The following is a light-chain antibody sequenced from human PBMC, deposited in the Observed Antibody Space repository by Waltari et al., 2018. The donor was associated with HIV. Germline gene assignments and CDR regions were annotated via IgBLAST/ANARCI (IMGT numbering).Light chain of an antibody. CDR3: QARDSSAVV. J-gene: IGLJ2*01. CDR1: QLGDKY. V-gene: IGLV3-1*01. Sequence: SYELTQPPSVSVSPGQTATITCSGDQLGDKYVSWYQQRLCQSPVLVIYQDTGRPSGIPGRLCGSSSGNKATLTISGTQAMDEADYYWQARDSSAVVFGGGTKLTVL. CDR2: QDT.